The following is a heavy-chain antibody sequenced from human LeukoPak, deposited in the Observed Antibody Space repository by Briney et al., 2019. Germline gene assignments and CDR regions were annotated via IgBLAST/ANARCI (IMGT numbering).Heavy chain of an antibody. CDR3: ARGRSELLWFGELFAYFDY. V-gene: IGHV4-34*01. CDR1: GGSFSGYY. CDR2: INHSGST. D-gene: IGHD3-10*01. Sequence: SETLSLTCAVYGGSFSGYYWSRIRQPPGKGLEWIGEINHSGSTNYNPSLKSRVTISVDTSKNQFSLKLSSVTAADTAVYYCARGRSELLWFGELFAYFDYWGQGTLVTVSS. J-gene: IGHJ4*02.